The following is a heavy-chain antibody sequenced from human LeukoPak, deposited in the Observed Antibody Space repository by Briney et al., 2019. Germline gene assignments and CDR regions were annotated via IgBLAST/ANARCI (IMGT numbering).Heavy chain of an antibody. CDR2: ISYSGST. Sequence: SETLSLTCIVSGGSISSYYWNWIRQPPGKGLEWIGYISYSGSTNYNPSLKSRVTIPVDTSKNQFSLKLSSVTAADTAVYYCARGYSYVYFDYWGQGTLVTVSS. D-gene: IGHD5-18*01. V-gene: IGHV4-59*01. CDR1: GGSISSYY. J-gene: IGHJ4*02. CDR3: ARGYSYVYFDY.